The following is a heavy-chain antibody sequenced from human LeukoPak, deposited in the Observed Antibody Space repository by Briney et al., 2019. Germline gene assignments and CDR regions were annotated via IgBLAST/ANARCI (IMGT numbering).Heavy chain of an antibody. J-gene: IGHJ4*02. CDR2: INQDGSET. CDR3: AREGPYGDYLNY. V-gene: IGHV3-7*03. CDR1: GFTFSNYW. D-gene: IGHD4-17*01. Sequence: PGGSLRLSCEASGFTFSNYWMSWVRQAPGKGLEWVANINQDGSETYYVDSVKGQFTISRDNAENSLYLQMSGLRAEDTAVYFCAREGPYGDYLNYWGQGTLVTASS.